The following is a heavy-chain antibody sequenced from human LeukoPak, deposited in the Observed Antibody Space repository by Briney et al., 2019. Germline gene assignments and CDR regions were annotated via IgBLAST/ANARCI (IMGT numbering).Heavy chain of an antibody. J-gene: IGHJ1*01. V-gene: IGHV3-66*02. Sequence: GGSRRLSWAPSGFTVGINYTGCVRHAPRKGLEWVSVIYSGGSTYHADSVKGRFTISRDTAKNPLYLQMNSLRAEDAAVYYWARETLQHWGEDSLVTVSS. CDR3: ARETLQH. CDR1: GFTVGINY. CDR2: IYSGGST.